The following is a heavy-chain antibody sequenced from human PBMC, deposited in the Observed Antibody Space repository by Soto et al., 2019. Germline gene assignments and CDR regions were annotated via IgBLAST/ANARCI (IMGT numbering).Heavy chain of an antibody. V-gene: IGHV4-59*08. J-gene: IGHJ4*02. CDR3: ARARGGYFDY. CDR1: GDSISSYY. Sequence: QVQLQESGPGLVKPSETLSLTCTVSGDSISSYYWSWIRQPPGKGLEWIGYIYYSGSTNYNPSLKSRVTISGDTSKHKFSLKLSSVTAADTAVYYCARARGGYFDYWGQGTLVTVSS. CDR2: IYYSGST.